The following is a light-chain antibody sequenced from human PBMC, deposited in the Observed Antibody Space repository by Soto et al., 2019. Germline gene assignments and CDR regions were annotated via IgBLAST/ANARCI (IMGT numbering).Light chain of an antibody. CDR2: YDD. CDR1: SSNIGKNA. CDR3: AAWDDSLNGVV. Sequence: QSVLTQPPSVSEAPRQRVTISCSGGSSNIGKNAVNWYQQLPGKAPKLLIYYDDLLPSGVSDRFSGSKSGTSASLAISGLQSEDEADYYCAAWDDSLNGVVFGGGTKLTVL. J-gene: IGLJ2*01. V-gene: IGLV1-36*01.